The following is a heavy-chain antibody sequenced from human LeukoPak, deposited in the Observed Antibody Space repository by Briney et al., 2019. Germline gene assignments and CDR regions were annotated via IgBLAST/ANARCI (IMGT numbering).Heavy chain of an antibody. CDR3: ARADCTNGVCQLDY. J-gene: IGHJ4*02. CDR1: GFTFSSYA. Sequence: GGSLRLSCAASGFTFSSYAVHWVRQAPGKGLEWVAVISYDGSNKYYADSVKGRFTISRDNSKNTLYLQMNSLRAEDTAVYYCARADCTNGVCQLDYWGQGTLVTVSS. D-gene: IGHD2-8*01. V-gene: IGHV3-30*01. CDR2: ISYDGSNK.